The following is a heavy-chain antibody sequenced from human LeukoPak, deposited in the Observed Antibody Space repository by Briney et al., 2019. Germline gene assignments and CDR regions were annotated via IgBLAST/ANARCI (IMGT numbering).Heavy chain of an antibody. D-gene: IGHD2-15*01. Sequence: ASVKVSCKGSGYTFTNYAVHWVRQAPGQRLEWLGWINPGNGDTKYSQNFQGRVTVTSDTSAATAYVELNSLTSEDTAVYYCARERWHCRVNCYSVYYYALDVWGQETTVTVSS. CDR2: INPGNGDT. V-gene: IGHV1-3*01. CDR3: ARERWHCRVNCYSVYYYALDV. J-gene: IGHJ6*02. CDR1: GYTFTNYA.